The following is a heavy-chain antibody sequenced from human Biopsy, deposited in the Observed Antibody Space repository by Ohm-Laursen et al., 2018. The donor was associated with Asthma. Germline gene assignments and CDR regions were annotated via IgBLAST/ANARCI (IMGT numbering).Heavy chain of an antibody. Sequence: TQTLTLTCSFSGFSLRTPGVGVGWIRQSPVKALEWLALIFWADYNPLRPSLKRRLTITKDPSKNQVVLTMPKMDPVDSGTYYCALSQDSGFDDHSPSWFDPWGQGTLVTVSS. D-gene: IGHD3-9*01. CDR3: ALSQDSGFDDHSPSWFDP. J-gene: IGHJ5*02. V-gene: IGHV2-5*02. CDR2: IFWADYN. CDR1: GFSLRTPGVG.